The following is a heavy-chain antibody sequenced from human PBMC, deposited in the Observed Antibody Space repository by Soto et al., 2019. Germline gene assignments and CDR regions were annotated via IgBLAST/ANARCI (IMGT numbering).Heavy chain of an antibody. CDR3: ARGILGPAAMFGLFDF. CDR1: GFSFSDYY. V-gene: IGHV3-11*01. J-gene: IGHJ4*02. Sequence: GGSLRLSCAASGFSFSDYYMTWIRQAPGKGLEWVSYISYSGNDIYYADSVKGRFTISRDNAKNSLYLQMNSLRAEDTAVFYCARGILGPAAMFGLFDFWGQGTLVTVSS. D-gene: IGHD2-2*01. CDR2: ISYSGNDI.